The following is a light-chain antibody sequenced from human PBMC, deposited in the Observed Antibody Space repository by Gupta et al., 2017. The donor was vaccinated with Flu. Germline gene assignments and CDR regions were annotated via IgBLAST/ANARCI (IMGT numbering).Light chain of an antibody. V-gene: IGLV2-23*01. Sequence: QSALTQPASVSGSPGQSITITCTGTNSDVGNSNLVSWYQHHPGEAPQLIIYDDTKRPSGVASRFSGARSGNTASLTISALHTEDEADYYCCSFATHTTAFVLFAGGTKLTVL. CDR1: NSDVGNSNL. CDR3: CSFATHTTAFVL. J-gene: IGLJ2*01. CDR2: DDT.